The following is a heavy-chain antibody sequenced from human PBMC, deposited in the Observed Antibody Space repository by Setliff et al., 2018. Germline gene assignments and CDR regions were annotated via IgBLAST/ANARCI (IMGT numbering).Heavy chain of an antibody. CDR1: GFTFSNYV. D-gene: IGHD3-10*01. V-gene: IGHV3-30*04. CDR3: ARDLIARGLAY. J-gene: IGHJ4*02. Sequence: GGSLRLSCAASGFTFSNYVIYWVRQAPGKGLECVAVITRDGNNKYYTESVKGRFTVSRDNSRNTVFLQMNSLRPDDTGFYYCARDLIARGLAYWGQGTLVTVSS. CDR2: ITRDGNNK.